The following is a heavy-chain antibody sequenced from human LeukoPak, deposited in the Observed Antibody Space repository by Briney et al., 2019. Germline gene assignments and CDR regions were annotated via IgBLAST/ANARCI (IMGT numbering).Heavy chain of an antibody. CDR1: GYSISSGYY. D-gene: IGHD3-3*01. CDR2: IYHSGST. V-gene: IGHV4-38-2*01. CDR3: ARIPSFFNDY. Sequence: SETLSLTCAVSGYSISSGYYWGWIRQPPGKGLEWIGSIYHSGSTYYNPSLKSRVTISVDTSKNQLSLKLSSVTAADTAVYYCARIPSFFNDYWGQGTLVTVSS. J-gene: IGHJ4*02.